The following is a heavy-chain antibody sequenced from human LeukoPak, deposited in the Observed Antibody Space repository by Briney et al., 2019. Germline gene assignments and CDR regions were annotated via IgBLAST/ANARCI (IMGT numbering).Heavy chain of an antibody. CDR1: GFTFSSYA. CDR3: AGCDCSGTSCYTRCDY. V-gene: IGHV3-23*01. Sequence: GGSLRLSCAASGFTFSSYAMSWVRQAPGKGLEWVSAISGSGGSTYYADSVKGRFTISRDNSKNTLYLQMNSLRAEDTAVYYCAGCDCSGTSCYTRCDYWGQGTLVTVSS. D-gene: IGHD2-2*02. J-gene: IGHJ4*02. CDR2: ISGSGGST.